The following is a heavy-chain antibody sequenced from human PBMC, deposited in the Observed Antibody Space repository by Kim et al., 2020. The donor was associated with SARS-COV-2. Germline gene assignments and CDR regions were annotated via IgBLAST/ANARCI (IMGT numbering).Heavy chain of an antibody. CDR1: GYTLSDFA. V-gene: IGHV1-3*04. CDR3: ARGSMATYDD. Sequence: ASVKVSCKASGYTLSDFAIHWVRQAPGQGLEWMAWINTGNGDTKSSQKFQGRVTITRDTVTSTVYMELSSLTSEDTAVYYCARGSMATYDDWGPGTLVPV. J-gene: IGHJ4*02. D-gene: IGHD2-8*01. CDR2: INTGNGDT.